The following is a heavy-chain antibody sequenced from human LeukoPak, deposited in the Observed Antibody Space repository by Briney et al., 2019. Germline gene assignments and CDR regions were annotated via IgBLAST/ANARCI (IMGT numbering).Heavy chain of an antibody. CDR1: GGSISSYY. CDR2: IYYSGST. J-gene: IGHJ4*02. D-gene: IGHD4-17*01. CDR3: ARATVTTEGDYFDY. Sequence: SETLSLTCTVSGGSISSYYWSWIRQPPGKGLEWIGYIYYSGSTNYNPSLKSRVTISVDTSKNQFSLNLSSVTAADTAVFYCARATVTTEGDYFDYWGQGTLVTVSS. V-gene: IGHV4-59*08.